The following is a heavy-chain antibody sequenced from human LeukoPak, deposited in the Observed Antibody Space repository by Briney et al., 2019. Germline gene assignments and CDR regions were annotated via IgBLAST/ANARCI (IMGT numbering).Heavy chain of an antibody. CDR1: GFTFSNAW. V-gene: IGHV3-15*01. CDR3: TTALGGWYFDL. CDR2: IKSKTDGGTT. Sequence: GGTLRLSCAASGFTFSNAWMSWVRQAPGKGLEWVGRIKSKTDGGTTDYAAPVKGRFTISRDDSKNTLYLQMNSLKTEDTAVYYCTTALGGWYFDLWGRGTLVTVSS. D-gene: IGHD3-16*01. J-gene: IGHJ2*01.